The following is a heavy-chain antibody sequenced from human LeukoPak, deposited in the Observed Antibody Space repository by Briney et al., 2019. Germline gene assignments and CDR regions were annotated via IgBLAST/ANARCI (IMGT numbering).Heavy chain of an antibody. V-gene: IGHV1-24*01. Sequence: ASVKVSCKVSGYTLTELSMHWVRQAPGKGLEWMGGFDPEDDETIYAQKFQGRVTMTQDTSTDTAYMELSRLRSEDTAVYCCAPGAPGTPGYFDYWGEGPLVPV. CDR1: GYTLTELS. J-gene: IGHJ4*02. CDR3: APGAPGTPGYFDY. D-gene: IGHD3-10*01. CDR2: FDPEDDET.